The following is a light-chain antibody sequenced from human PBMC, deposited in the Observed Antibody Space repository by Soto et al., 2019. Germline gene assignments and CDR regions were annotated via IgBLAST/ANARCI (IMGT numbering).Light chain of an antibody. CDR1: QSISGE. CDR2: GVS. J-gene: IGKJ2*03. Sequence: EIVMTQSPATLSVSPGERATLSCRASQSISGELAWYQQRPGQPPRLLIYGVSTRATGVPDRFSGSGSGSDFTLTISGLQSEDFAVYYCQQYGNSPLYSFGQGTKLEIK. CDR3: QQYGNSPLYS. V-gene: IGKV3-15*01.